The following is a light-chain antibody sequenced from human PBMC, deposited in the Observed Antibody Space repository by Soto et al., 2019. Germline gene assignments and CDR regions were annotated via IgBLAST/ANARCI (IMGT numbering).Light chain of an antibody. Sequence: DIQMTQSPSTLSGSVGDRVTITCRASQTISSWLAWYQQKPGKAPKLLIYKASTLKSGVPSRFSGSGSGTEFTLTISSLEPEDFAVYYCQQRSNWPTWTFGQGTKVDIK. CDR1: QTISSW. CDR2: KAS. J-gene: IGKJ1*01. CDR3: QQRSNWPTWT. V-gene: IGKV1-5*03.